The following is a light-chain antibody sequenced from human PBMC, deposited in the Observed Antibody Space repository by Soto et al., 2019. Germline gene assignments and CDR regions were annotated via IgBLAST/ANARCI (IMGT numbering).Light chain of an antibody. CDR1: QSISSY. J-gene: IGKJ2*01. Sequence: DIPMTQSPSSLSASVGDRVTITCRASQSISSYLNWYQQKRGKVPNILIYAASMLQSGGPSSFSGSGSGTDYTLTISSLQPEDCATYSGQQSYRTPYTFGQGTKLEIK. V-gene: IGKV1-39*01. CDR2: AAS. CDR3: QQSYRTPYT.